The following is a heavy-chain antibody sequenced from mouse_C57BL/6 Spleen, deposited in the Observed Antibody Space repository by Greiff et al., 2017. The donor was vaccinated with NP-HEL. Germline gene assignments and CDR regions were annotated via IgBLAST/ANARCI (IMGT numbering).Heavy chain of an antibody. J-gene: IGHJ4*01. Sequence: QVQLQQPGAELVKPGASVKLSCKASGYTFTSYWMHWVKPRPGQGLEWIGMIHPNSGSTNYNEKFKSKATLTVDKSSSTAYMQLSSLTSEDSAVYYCARSHDYDVYYAMDYWGQGTSVTVSS. V-gene: IGHV1-64*01. D-gene: IGHD2-4*01. CDR2: IHPNSGST. CDR1: GYTFTSYW. CDR3: ARSHDYDVYYAMDY.